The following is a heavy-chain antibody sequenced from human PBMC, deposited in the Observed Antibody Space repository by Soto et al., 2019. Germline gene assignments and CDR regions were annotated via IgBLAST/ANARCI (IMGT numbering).Heavy chain of an antibody. CDR3: ARLSGFYGMDV. Sequence: GESLKISCKASRYSFTNDWIGWVRQMPGKGLEWMAFIYPDDSDIRYSPSFQGQVTISADKSITTAYLQWSSLRASDSAIYYCARLSGFYGMDVWGQGTTVTVSS. CDR1: RYSFTNDW. J-gene: IGHJ6*02. V-gene: IGHV5-51*01. CDR2: IYPDDSDI.